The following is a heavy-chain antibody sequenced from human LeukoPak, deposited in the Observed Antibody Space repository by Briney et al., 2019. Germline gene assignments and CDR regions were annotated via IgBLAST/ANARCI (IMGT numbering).Heavy chain of an antibody. CDR2: IYYSGST. Sequence: SETLSLTCTVSGGSISSYYWSWIRQPPGKGLEWIGYIYYSGSTNYNPSLKSRVTISVDTSKNQFSLKLSSVTAADTAVYYCARASYDFWSGYYLYFDYCGQGTLVTVSS. D-gene: IGHD3-3*01. V-gene: IGHV4-59*01. J-gene: IGHJ4*02. CDR3: ARASYDFWSGYYLYFDY. CDR1: GGSISSYY.